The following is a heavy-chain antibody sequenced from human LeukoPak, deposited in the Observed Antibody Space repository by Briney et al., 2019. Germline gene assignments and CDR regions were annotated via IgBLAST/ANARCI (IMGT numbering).Heavy chain of an antibody. Sequence: SETLSLTCTVSGGSISSYYWSWIRQPPGKGLEWIGYIYYSGSTNYNPSLKSRVTISVDTSKNQFSLKLSSVTAADTAVYYCARIPAAMDSWFDPWGQGTLATASS. D-gene: IGHD2-2*01. CDR3: ARIPAAMDSWFDP. CDR1: GGSISSYY. V-gene: IGHV4-59*01. CDR2: IYYSGST. J-gene: IGHJ5*02.